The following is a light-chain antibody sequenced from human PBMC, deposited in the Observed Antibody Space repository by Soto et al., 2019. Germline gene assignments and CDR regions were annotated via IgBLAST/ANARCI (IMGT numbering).Light chain of an antibody. Sequence: QSVLTQPPSASASLGASVKLTCTLSSGHSSYAIAWHQQQPEKGPRYLMKLNSDGSHTKGDGIPDRFSGSSSGTERYLTISGLQSEDEADYYCQTWGTGIQVFGGGTKLTVL. J-gene: IGLJ2*01. CDR2: LNSDGSH. CDR1: SGHSSYA. CDR3: QTWGTGIQV. V-gene: IGLV4-69*02.